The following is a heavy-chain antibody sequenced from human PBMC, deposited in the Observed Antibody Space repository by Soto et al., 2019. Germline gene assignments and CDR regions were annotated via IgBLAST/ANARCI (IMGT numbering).Heavy chain of an antibody. CDR3: ARGRGYSVGSNGVDV. D-gene: IGHD5-18*01. CDR2: ITAGNDNT. CDR1: GYTFISFS. Sequence: GASVKVSCKAPGYTFISFSIHWLRQAPGQRPEWMGWITAGNDNTYFSQKFQGRVTITRDTSANTVYMEVSSLRSEDTAVYYCARGRGYSVGSNGVDVWGQGTTVTVSS. V-gene: IGHV1-3*01. J-gene: IGHJ6*02.